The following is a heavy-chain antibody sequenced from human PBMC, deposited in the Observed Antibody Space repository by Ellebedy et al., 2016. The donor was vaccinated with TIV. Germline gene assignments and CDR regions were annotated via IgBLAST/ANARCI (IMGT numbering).Heavy chain of an antibody. CDR1: GFTFSTYS. J-gene: IGHJ4*02. CDR3: AREYYYKIGAPGNY. Sequence: GESLKISCAASGFTFSTYSMNWVRQAPGKGLEWVSYISSNSGNIYYADSVKGRFTISRDNAKNALYLQMNSLRDEDTAVYYCAREYYYKIGAPGNYWGQGILFTVSS. V-gene: IGHV3-48*02. CDR2: ISSNSGNI. D-gene: IGHD3-22*01.